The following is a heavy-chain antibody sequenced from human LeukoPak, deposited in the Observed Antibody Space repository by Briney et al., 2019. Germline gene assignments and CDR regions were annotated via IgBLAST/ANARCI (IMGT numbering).Heavy chain of an antibody. J-gene: IGHJ4*02. CDR2: VSGSGFSS. CDR1: GFTFSSYA. D-gene: IGHD3-16*01. Sequence: GGSLRLSCAASGFTFSSYAMSWVRQAPGMGLEWVSVVSGSGFSSFYADSVKGRFTISRDNSKNMVSLQMNSLRAEDTAVYYCAKGDTFGGVIHFDFWGQGSLVTVSS. V-gene: IGHV3-23*01. CDR3: AKGDTFGGVIHFDF.